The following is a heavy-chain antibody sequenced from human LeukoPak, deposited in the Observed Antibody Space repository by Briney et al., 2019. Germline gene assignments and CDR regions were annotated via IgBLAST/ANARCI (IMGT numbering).Heavy chain of an antibody. J-gene: IGHJ4*02. CDR2: IRSKAYGGTT. Sequence: RSLRLSCTASGFTFGDYAMSWFRQAPGKGLKWVGFIRSKAYGGTTEYASSVKGRLTISGADSKSIAYLQMNSLKTEDTAVYSCTSKAMVRGVHFDYWGQGTLVTVSS. D-gene: IGHD3-10*01. CDR3: TSKAMVRGVHFDY. V-gene: IGHV3-49*03. CDR1: GFTFGDYA.